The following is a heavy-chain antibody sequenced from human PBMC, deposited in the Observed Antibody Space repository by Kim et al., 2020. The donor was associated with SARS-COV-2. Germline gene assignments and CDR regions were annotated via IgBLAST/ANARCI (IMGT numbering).Heavy chain of an antibody. J-gene: IGHJ4*02. CDR1: GFTFSSYG. V-gene: IGHV3-33*01. CDR2: IWYDGSNK. D-gene: IGHD3-10*01. CDR3: ARDYYGSGSYVY. Sequence: GGSLRLSCAASGFTFSSYGMHWVRQAPGKGLEWVAVIWYDGSNKYYADSVKGRFTISRDNSKNTLYLQMNSLRAEDTAVYYCARDYYGSGSYVYWGQGTLVTVSS.